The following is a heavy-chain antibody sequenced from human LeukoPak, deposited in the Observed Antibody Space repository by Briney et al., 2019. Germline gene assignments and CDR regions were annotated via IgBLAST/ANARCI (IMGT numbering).Heavy chain of an antibody. D-gene: IGHD6-19*01. CDR1: GFIFSNAW. J-gene: IGHJ4*02. CDR3: ARGYSSAWPYFDC. CDR2: IKSEADGGAT. Sequence: GGSLRLSCAASGFIFSNAWLSWVRQTPGKGLEWVGRIKSEADGGATDYAAPVKGRFTISRDNSKNTLYLQMNSLRAEDTAVYFCARGYSSAWPYFDCWGQGTLVTVSS. V-gene: IGHV3-15*01.